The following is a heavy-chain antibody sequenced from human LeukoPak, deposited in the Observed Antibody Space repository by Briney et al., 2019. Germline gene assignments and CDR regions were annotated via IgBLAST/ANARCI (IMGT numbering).Heavy chain of an antibody. Sequence: GGSLRLSCAASGFTFSSYSMNWVRQAPGKGLEWDSYISSSSSTIYYADSVKGRFTISRDNAKNSLYLQMNSLRAEDTAVYYCVRDLDYDILGREVDYWGQGTLVTVSS. CDR2: ISSSSSTI. CDR3: VRDLDYDILGREVDY. D-gene: IGHD3-9*01. CDR1: GFTFSSYS. J-gene: IGHJ4*02. V-gene: IGHV3-48*01.